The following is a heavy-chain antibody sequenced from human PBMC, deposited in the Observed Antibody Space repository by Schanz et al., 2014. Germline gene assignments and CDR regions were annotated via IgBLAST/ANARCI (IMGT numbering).Heavy chain of an antibody. CDR3: AKIERNED. CDR2: ISGSGGNT. J-gene: IGHJ4*02. D-gene: IGHD1-1*01. V-gene: IGHV3-23*01. Sequence: EVQLLESGGGLVQPGGSLRLSCLASGFAFSSYGMNWLRQAPGKGLEWVSIISGSGGNTYYADSVRGRFTISRDNSKNTLYLQMNSLRAEDTAVYFCAKIERNEDWGQGTLVTVSS. CDR1: GFAFSSYG.